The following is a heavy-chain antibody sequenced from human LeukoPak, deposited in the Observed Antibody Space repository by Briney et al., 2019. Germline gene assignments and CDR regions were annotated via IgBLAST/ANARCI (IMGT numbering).Heavy chain of an antibody. D-gene: IGHD3-10*01. CDR2: INPNTGAT. CDR1: GYTFTDYQ. Sequence: ASVKVSCKASGYTFTDYQIHWVRQAPGQGLEWMGWINPNTGATNYAQEFQGRVTMTRDTSIGTAYMEVSRLRSDDTAVYYCARDYYGAGSYSSDFWGQGTLVIVSS. V-gene: IGHV1-2*02. J-gene: IGHJ4*02. CDR3: ARDYYGAGSYSSDF.